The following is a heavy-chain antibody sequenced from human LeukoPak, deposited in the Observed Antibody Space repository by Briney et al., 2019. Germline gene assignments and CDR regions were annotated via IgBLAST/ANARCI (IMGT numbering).Heavy chain of an antibody. CDR1: GGSISSYY. CDR3: ARAGYCSSTSCYSYLFDP. J-gene: IGHJ5*02. V-gene: IGHV4-4*07. D-gene: IGHD2-2*01. CDR2: IQTSGST. Sequence: SETLSLTCTVSGGSISSYYWSWIRQPAGKGLEWIGRIQTSGSTNYNPSLKSRVTILVDTSKNQFSLKLSSVTAADTAVYYCARAGYCSSTSCYSYLFDPWGQGTLVTVSS.